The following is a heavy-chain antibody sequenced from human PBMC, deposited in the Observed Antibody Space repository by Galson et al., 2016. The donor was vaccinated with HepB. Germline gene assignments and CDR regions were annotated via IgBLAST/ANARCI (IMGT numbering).Heavy chain of an antibody. D-gene: IGHD5-24*01. CDR3: AKDPGRDGGMDV. J-gene: IGHJ6*02. CDR1: GFTFSSYW. V-gene: IGHV3-74*01. Sequence: SLRLSCAASGFTFSSYWMYWVRQGPGKGLVWVSRIDSDGTSTSYADSVKGRFTISRDNSKNTVYLHMNSLRAEDTAVYYCAKDPGRDGGMDVWGQGTTVTVFS. CDR2: IDSDGTST.